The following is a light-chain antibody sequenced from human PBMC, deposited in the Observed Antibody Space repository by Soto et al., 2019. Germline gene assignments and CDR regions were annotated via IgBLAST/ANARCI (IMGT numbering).Light chain of an antibody. Sequence: DIQMTQSPSTLSGSVGDRVTIPCRASQTISSWLAWYQQKPGKAPKLLIYKASTLESGVPSRFSGSGSGTEFTLTISSLQADDFAIYYCQQYNGYRLAFGGGTKVDIK. CDR1: QTISSW. CDR3: QQYNGYRLA. J-gene: IGKJ4*01. V-gene: IGKV1-5*03. CDR2: KAS.